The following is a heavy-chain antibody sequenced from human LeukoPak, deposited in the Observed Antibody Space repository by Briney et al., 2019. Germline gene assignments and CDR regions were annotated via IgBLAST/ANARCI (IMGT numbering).Heavy chain of an antibody. CDR3: ARVGYCSGGSCYSLDFDY. J-gene: IGHJ4*02. D-gene: IGHD2-15*01. CDR2: ISAYNGNT. V-gene: IGHV1-18*01. CDR1: GYTFTSYG. Sequence: ASVKVSCKASGYTFTSYGISWVQQAPGQGPEWMGWISAYNGNTNYAQKLQGRVTMTTDTSTSTAYMELRSLRSDDTAVYYCARVGYCSGGSCYSLDFDYWGQGTLVTVSS.